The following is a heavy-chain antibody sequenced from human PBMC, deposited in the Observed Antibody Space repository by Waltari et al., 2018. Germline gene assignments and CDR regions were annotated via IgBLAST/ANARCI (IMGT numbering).Heavy chain of an antibody. CDR2: IRNDGSRT. J-gene: IGHJ6*02. V-gene: IGHV3-23*03. CDR1: GFSFSTYG. CDR3: VKGIWTSAASYYAGLDV. D-gene: IGHD3-22*01. Sequence: EVQVLESGGDLVQPGGSLRLSCAASGFSFSTYGMSWVRQGPGKGLVWVSGIRNDGSRTYYVDSLKGRFTISRDDSKNTMSLQVNSLGAEDTGIYYCVKGIWTSAASYYAGLDVWGQGTTVTVSS.